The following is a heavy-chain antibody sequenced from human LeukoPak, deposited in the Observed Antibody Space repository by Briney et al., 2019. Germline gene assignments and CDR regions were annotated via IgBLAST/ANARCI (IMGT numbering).Heavy chain of an antibody. CDR2: IYYSGST. D-gene: IGHD2-2*01. J-gene: IGHJ4*02. CDR3: ARGPTSFYYDQ. V-gene: IGHV4-59*01. Sequence: SETLSLTCTVSGGSITSYYWSWIRQPPGKGLEWIGYIYYSGSTNYNPSLKGRVNISVDTSEKQFSLKVTSVSAADTAVYFCARGPTSFYYDQWGQGTLVTVSS. CDR1: GGSITSYY.